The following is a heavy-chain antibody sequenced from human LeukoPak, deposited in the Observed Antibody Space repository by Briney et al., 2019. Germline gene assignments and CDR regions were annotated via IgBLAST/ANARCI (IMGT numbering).Heavy chain of an antibody. V-gene: IGHV4-59*01. Sequence: SETLSLTCTVSGGSISSYYWSWLRQPPGKGLEWIGYIYYSGSTNYNPSLKSRVTISVDTSKNQFSLKLNSVTAADTAVYYCARGDSSSPNWFDPWGQGTLVTVSS. CDR3: ARGDSSSPNWFDP. J-gene: IGHJ5*02. D-gene: IGHD6-13*01. CDR1: GGSISSYY. CDR2: IYYSGST.